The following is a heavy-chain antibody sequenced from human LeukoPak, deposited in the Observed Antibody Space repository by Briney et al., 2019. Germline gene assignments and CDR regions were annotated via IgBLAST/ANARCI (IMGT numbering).Heavy chain of an antibody. D-gene: IGHD6-13*01. V-gene: IGHV1-18*01. CDR2: ISAYNGNT. Sequence: ASVKVSCKASGYSFTSYGLSWVRQAPGQGLEWMGWISAYNGNTNYAQKLQGRVTMTTDTSTSTAYMELRSLRSDDTAVYYCAREGQQLGQGWFDPWGQGTLVTVSS. CDR3: AREGQQLGQGWFDP. CDR1: GYSFTSYG. J-gene: IGHJ5*02.